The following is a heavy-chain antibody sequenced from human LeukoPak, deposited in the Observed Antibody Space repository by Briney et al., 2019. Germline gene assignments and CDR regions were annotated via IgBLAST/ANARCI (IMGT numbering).Heavy chain of an antibody. D-gene: IGHD3-22*01. CDR2: INPNSGGT. Sequence: ASVKVSCKASGYTFTSYYMHWVRQAPGQGLEWMGWINPNSGGTNYAQKFQGRVTMTRDTSISTAYMELSRLRSDDTAVYYCARDPTRGAHLINYYDSSGYYNWFDPWGQGTLVTVSS. CDR3: ARDPTRGAHLINYYDSSGYYNWFDP. CDR1: GYTFTSYY. V-gene: IGHV1-2*02. J-gene: IGHJ5*02.